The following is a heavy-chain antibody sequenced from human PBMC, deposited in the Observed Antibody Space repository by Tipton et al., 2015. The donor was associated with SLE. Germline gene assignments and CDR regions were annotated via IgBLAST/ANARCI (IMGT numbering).Heavy chain of an antibody. CDR1: GDSLGTDPHY. D-gene: IGHD5-18*01. CDR2: VHSAGNT. Sequence: TLSLTCTVSGDSLGTDPHYWGWIRQPPGKGLELIGRVHSAGNTFYNPSLKSRVPISMDTSKNQLSLYLNSVTAADTAMCYCARHRGQSYGYLYIDYWGQGTLVTVSS. V-gene: IGHV4-39*01. J-gene: IGHJ4*02. CDR3: ARHRGQSYGYLYIDY.